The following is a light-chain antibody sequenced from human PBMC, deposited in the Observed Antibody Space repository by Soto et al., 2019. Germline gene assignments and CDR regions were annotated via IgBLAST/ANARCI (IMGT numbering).Light chain of an antibody. CDR2: KAS. CDR1: QSINNW. J-gene: IGKJ1*01. CDR3: QHLGT. Sequence: DIQMTQSPSTLSASIGDRVIITCRASQSINNWLAWYQQKSGKAPKLLIYKASSLQSGVPSRFSGSGSGTEFTLTISSLQPDDFATYYCQHLGTFGQGTKVEIK. V-gene: IGKV1-5*03.